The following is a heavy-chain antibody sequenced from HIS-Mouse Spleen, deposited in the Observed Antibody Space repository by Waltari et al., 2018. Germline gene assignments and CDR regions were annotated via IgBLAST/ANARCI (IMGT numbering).Heavy chain of an antibody. D-gene: IGHD3-3*01. Sequence: QVQLQESGPGLVKPSETLSLTCTVSGGSISSYYWSWIRQPAGKGLEWIGRIYTSGRPNYSPSLKSRVPMSVDTSKNQFSLKLSCVTAADTAVYYCARDFHDFWSGYYGGDKKHDAFDIWGQGTMVTVSS. CDR3: ARDFHDFWSGYYGGDKKHDAFDI. CDR1: GGSISSYY. V-gene: IGHV4-4*07. CDR2: IYTSGRP. J-gene: IGHJ3*02.